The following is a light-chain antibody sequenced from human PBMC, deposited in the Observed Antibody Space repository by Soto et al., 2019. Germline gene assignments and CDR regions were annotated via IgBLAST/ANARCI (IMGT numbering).Light chain of an antibody. CDR2: WAS. V-gene: IGKV4-1*01. J-gene: IGKJ4*01. CDR3: QQYYSPPVT. CDR1: QSVSTNIKNY. Sequence: DIVMTQSPDSLAVSLGERATINCKSSQSVSTNIKNYLTWYQLKPGQPPRLLIFWASTRESGVPDRFTGSGSGTDFSLTISSLQAEDVAVYYCQQYYSPPVTFGGGTKVEIK.